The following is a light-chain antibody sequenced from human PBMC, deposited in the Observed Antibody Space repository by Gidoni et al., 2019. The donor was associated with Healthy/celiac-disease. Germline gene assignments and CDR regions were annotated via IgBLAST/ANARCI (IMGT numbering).Light chain of an antibody. CDR2: EVS. CDR3: CSYAGSSTWV. CDR1: SSDVGSYNL. V-gene: IGLV2-23*02. Sequence: QSALTQPASVSGSPGQSITISCTGTSSDVGSYNLVSWYQQHPGKAPKLMIYEVSKRPSGVSNRFSGSKSGNTASLTIFGLQAEDEADYCCCSYAGSSTWVFGGGTKLTVL. J-gene: IGLJ3*02.